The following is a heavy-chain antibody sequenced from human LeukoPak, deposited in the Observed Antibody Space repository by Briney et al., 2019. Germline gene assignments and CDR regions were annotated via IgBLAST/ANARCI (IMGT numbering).Heavy chain of an antibody. Sequence: PGGSLRLSCAASGFTFSDYAMARVRQAPGKGLEWVSAISGSGESTYYADSVEGRFTISRDNSKNTLHLQMNSLRVEDTALYYCAKRHDILGGKYYFDYWGQGALVTVSS. D-gene: IGHD3-16*01. CDR3: AKRHDILGGKYYFDY. J-gene: IGHJ4*02. CDR1: GFTFSDYA. CDR2: ISGSGEST. V-gene: IGHV3-23*01.